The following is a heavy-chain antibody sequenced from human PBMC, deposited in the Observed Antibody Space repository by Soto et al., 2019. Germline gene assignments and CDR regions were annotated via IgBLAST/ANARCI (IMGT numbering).Heavy chain of an antibody. J-gene: IGHJ4*02. CDR2: MNPNSGNT. D-gene: IGHD2-15*01. CDR1: GYTFTSYD. V-gene: IGHV1-8*01. Sequence: QVQLVQSGAEVKKPGASVKVSCKASGYTFTSYDINWVRQATGQGLEWMGWMNPNSGNTAYAQKFQGRVTMTRNTSISTAYMELSSLRSEDTAVYYCARERGRSGGSCYFFDYWGQGTLVTVSS. CDR3: ARERGRSGGSCYFFDY.